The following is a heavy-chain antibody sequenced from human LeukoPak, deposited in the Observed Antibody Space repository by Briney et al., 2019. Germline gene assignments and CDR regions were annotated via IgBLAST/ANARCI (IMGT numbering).Heavy chain of an antibody. Sequence: GGSLRLSCAASGFTFSNYNINWVRQAPGKGLEWVSSISSSGSYIYYADSVKGRFTISRDNAKNSLYLQMNSLRAEDTAVYYCAREDYDLSYFDYWGQGTLVTVSS. CDR3: AREDYDLSYFDY. J-gene: IGHJ4*02. D-gene: IGHD3-3*01. CDR1: GFTFSNYN. V-gene: IGHV3-21*06. CDR2: ISSSGSYI.